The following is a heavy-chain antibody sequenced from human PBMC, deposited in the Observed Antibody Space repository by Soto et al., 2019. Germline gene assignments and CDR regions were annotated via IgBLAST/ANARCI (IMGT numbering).Heavy chain of an antibody. V-gene: IGHV1-18*04. J-gene: IGHJ4*02. D-gene: IGHD1-26*01. Sequence: ASVKVSCKASGYTFTSYGISWVRQAPGQGLEWMGWISAYNGNTNYAQKLQGRVTMTTDTSTSTAYKELRSLRSDDTAVYYCAREDSGSYQSLDYWGQGTLVTVSS. CDR3: AREDSGSYQSLDY. CDR1: GYTFTSYG. CDR2: ISAYNGNT.